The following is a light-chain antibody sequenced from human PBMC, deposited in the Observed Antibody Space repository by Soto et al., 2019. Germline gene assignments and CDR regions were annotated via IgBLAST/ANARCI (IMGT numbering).Light chain of an antibody. J-gene: IGKJ1*01. CDR2: DAS. CDR1: QSISSW. CDR3: QQYNTFWT. Sequence: DIQMTQSPSTLPASVGDRVTITCRASQSISSWLAWYQQKPGKAPKLLIYDASSLESGVPSRFSGSGSGTEFTLTISSLQPDDFATYYCQQYNTFWTFGPGTKVDIK. V-gene: IGKV1-5*01.